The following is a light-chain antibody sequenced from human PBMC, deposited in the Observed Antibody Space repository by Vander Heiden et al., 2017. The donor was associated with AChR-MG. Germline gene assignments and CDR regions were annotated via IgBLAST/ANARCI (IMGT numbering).Light chain of an antibody. V-gene: IGKV3-15*01. CDR1: QSVFSN. CDR2: GAS. Sequence: EIVMTQSPATLSVSPGERVTLSCRTSQSVFSNLAWYVQKPGQAPRLLIHGASTRATGIPARFSGSGSGTEFTLTISRLQSEDFAIYFCQQDNNWPYTFGQGTKLEIK. J-gene: IGKJ2*01. CDR3: QQDNNWPYT.